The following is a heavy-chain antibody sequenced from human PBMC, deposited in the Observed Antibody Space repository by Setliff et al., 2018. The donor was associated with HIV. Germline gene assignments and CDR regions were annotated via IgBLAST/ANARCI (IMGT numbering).Heavy chain of an antibody. J-gene: IGHJ4*02. Sequence: SVKVSCKTSGFTFSSYAISWVRQAPGQGLEWMGGIIPILGIANYAQKFQGRVTITADTSASTAFMEMSSLRSEDTAVYFCANGGSGGQFDHWGQGTLVTVSS. CDR2: IIPILGIA. D-gene: IGHD3-16*01. CDR3: ANGGSGGQFDH. CDR1: GFTFSSYA. V-gene: IGHV1-69*10.